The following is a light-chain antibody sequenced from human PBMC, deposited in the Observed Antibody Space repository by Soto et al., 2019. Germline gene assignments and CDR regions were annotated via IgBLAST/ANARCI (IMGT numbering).Light chain of an antibody. J-gene: IGLJ1*01. CDR3: SSYAGTHVV. Sequence: QSALTQPPSASGSPGQSVTVSCTGTSSDVGGYNYVSWYQQHPDKAPKLMIYDVNQRPSGVPDRFSGSKSGNTASLTVSGLQAEDEADYYCSSYAGTHVVFGTGTKVTV. CDR1: SSDVGGYNY. CDR2: DVN. V-gene: IGLV2-8*01.